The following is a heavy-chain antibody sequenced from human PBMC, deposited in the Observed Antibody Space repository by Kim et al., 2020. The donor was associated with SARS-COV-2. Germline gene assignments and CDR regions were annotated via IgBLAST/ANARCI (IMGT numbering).Heavy chain of an antibody. D-gene: IGHD3-9*01. Sequence: GGSLRLSCAASGFTFSSYGMHWVRQAPGKGLEWVAVISYDGSNKYYADSVKGRFTISRDNSKNTLYLQMNSLRAEDTAVYYCAKDRGYDILTGYYDSYGMDVWGQGTTVTVSS. CDR2: ISYDGSNK. CDR3: AKDRGYDILTGYYDSYGMDV. CDR1: GFTFSSYG. J-gene: IGHJ6*02. V-gene: IGHV3-30*18.